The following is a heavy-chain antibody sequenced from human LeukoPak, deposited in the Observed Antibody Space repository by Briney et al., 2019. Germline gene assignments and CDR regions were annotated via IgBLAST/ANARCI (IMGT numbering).Heavy chain of an antibody. Sequence: GGSLRLSCAASGFTFSSYAMSWVRQAPGKGLEWVSAISGSGGSTYYADSVKGRFTISRDNSKNTLYLQMNSLRAEDTAVYCCARPNYYGSGSYTVPLGYWGQGTLVTVSS. V-gene: IGHV3-23*01. CDR3: ARPNYYGSGSYTVPLGY. J-gene: IGHJ4*02. D-gene: IGHD3-10*01. CDR1: GFTFSSYA. CDR2: ISGSGGST.